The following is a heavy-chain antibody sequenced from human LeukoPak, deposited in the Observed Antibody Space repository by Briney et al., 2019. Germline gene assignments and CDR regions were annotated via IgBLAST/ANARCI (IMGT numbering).Heavy chain of an antibody. CDR2: ISSSSSYI. CDR3: ARVSSSWYGFDY. V-gene: IGHV3-21*01. D-gene: IGHD6-13*01. Sequence: GGSLKLSCAASGFTFTSYSMDWVRQAPGEGLGWVSSISSSSSYIYYADSVKGRLTISRDNAKNSLYLQMNSMRAEDTAVYYCARVSSSWYGFDYWGQGTLVTFSS. J-gene: IGHJ4*02. CDR1: GFTFTSYS.